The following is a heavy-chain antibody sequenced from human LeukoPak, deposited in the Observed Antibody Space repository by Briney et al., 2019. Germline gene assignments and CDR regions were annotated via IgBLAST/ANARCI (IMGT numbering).Heavy chain of an antibody. D-gene: IGHD3-22*01. CDR1: GYTFAKYA. V-gene: IGHV1-3*01. J-gene: IGHJ5*02. Sequence: GASVTVSCKASGYTFAKYAIHWVRQAPGQRLEWMGWINAGNGNTKYSQKFQGRVTITRDTSARTAYMELSSLRFEDTAVYYCARLTYYYDSSGQNWFDPWGQGTLVTVSS. CDR3: ARLTYYYDSSGQNWFDP. CDR2: INAGNGNT.